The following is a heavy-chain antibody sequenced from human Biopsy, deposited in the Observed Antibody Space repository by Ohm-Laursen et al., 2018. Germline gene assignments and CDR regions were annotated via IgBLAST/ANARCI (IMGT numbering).Heavy chain of an antibody. D-gene: IGHD2/OR15-2a*01. CDR1: GGSISSDY. CDR2: IYYSGST. Sequence: GTLSLTCPVSGGSISSDYWSWIRQTPGKGLEWIGYIYYSGSTNYNPSLKSRVTISVDTSKNQFSRRLNSVTAADTAVYYCARATNSTGWPYYYFYGMDVWGQGTTVTVSS. V-gene: IGHV4-59*01. J-gene: IGHJ6*02. CDR3: ARATNSTGWPYYYFYGMDV.